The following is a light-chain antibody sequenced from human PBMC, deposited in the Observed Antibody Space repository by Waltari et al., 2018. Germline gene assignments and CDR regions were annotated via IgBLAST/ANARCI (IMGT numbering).Light chain of an antibody. J-gene: IGLJ2*01. CDR1: SSDVGNYKR. CDR3: SSYAGSSIGV. CDR2: AVS. Sequence: QSALTQPASVSGSPGQSITISCTGTSSDVGNYKRVSWYQQHPGKAPKLMIYAVSKRPSGVSDLFSGSKAGDMASLTISGLQPEDEAEYFCSSYAGSSIGVFGGGTKVTVL. V-gene: IGLV2-23*02.